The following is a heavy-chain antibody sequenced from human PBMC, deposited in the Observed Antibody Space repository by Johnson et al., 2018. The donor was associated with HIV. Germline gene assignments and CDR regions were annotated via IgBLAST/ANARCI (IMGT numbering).Heavy chain of an antibody. D-gene: IGHD1-1*01. CDR1: GFTFSSYW. CDR2: IKQDGSEK. Sequence: VQLVESGGGVVRPGGSLRLSCAASGFTFSSYWMSWVRQAPGKGLEWVANIKQDGSEKYYVDSVKGRFTISRDNAKNSLYLQMNSLRAEDTALYYCARDSYLNDDAFDIWGQGTMVTVSS. J-gene: IGHJ3*02. V-gene: IGHV3-7*03. CDR3: ARDSYLNDDAFDI.